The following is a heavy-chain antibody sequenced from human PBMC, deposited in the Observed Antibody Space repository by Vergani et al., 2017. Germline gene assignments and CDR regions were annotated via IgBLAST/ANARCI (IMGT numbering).Heavy chain of an antibody. CDR3: ARDVGYCSSTSCYEWFDP. D-gene: IGHD2-2*01. Sequence: EVQLVESGGGLVQPGGSLRLSCAASGFTFSTYSMNWVRQAQGKGLEWVSYISSSSITIYYADSVKGRFTISRDNAKNSLYLQMNSLRAEDTAVYYCARDVGYCSSTSCYEWFDPWGQGTLVTVSS. J-gene: IGHJ5*02. CDR2: ISSSSITI. CDR1: GFTFSTYS. V-gene: IGHV3-48*01.